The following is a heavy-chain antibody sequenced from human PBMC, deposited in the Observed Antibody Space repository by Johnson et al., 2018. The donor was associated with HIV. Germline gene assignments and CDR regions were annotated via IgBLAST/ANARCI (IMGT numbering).Heavy chain of an antibody. V-gene: IGHV3-13*01. CDR2: IGTAGDT. J-gene: IGHJ3*02. CDR1: GFTFSSYA. Sequence: VQLVESGGGLVQPGGSLRLSCAASGFTFSSYAMSWVRQAPGKGLEWVSAIGTAGDTYYPGSVKGRFTISRENAKNSLYLQMNSLRAGDTAVYYCARSYCSGGSCYLGAFDIWGQGTMVTVSS. CDR3: ARSYCSGGSCYLGAFDI. D-gene: IGHD2-15*01.